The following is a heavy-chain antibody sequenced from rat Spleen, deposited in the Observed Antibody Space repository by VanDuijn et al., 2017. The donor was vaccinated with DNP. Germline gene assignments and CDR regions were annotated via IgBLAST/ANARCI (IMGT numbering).Heavy chain of an antibody. CDR2: MSSGGSR. V-gene: IGHV2-6*01. Sequence: QVQLKESGPGLVQPSQTLSLTCTVSGFSLTSYTVSWVRQPPGKGLEWIAAMSSGGSRYYNSALNSRLTISKDTSKSQVFLKMNSLQTEDTATYYCARDLIIRDTTSAMDAWGQGTSVTVSS. J-gene: IGHJ4*01. CDR3: ARDLIIRDTTSAMDA. CDR1: GFSLTSYT. D-gene: IGHD4-3*01.